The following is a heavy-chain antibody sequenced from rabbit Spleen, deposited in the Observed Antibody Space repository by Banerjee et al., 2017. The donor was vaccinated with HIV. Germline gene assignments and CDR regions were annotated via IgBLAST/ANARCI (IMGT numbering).Heavy chain of an antibody. Sequence: QSLEESGGDLVKPGASLTLTCTASGFSFSGSYYMCWIRQAPGKGLEWIGDIDPIFGIAVYANWVNGRFTISSHNAQNTLYLQLHSLTAADTATYFCVREVAGKFNLWGQGTLVTVS. CDR2: IDPIFGIA. CDR3: VREVAGKFNL. V-gene: IGHV1S40*01. J-gene: IGHJ4*01. CDR1: GFSFSGSYY. D-gene: IGHD4-1*01.